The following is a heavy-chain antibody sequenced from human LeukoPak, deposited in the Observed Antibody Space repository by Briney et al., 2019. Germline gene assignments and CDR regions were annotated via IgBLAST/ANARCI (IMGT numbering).Heavy chain of an antibody. CDR2: IYTSGST. J-gene: IGHJ4*02. V-gene: IGHV4-61*02. CDR3: ARDTDGYRFDY. CDR1: GGSISSGSYY. D-gene: IGHD5-24*01. Sequence: SETLSLTCTVSGGSISSGSYYWSWIRQPAGKGLEWIGRIYTSGSTNYNPSLKSRVTISVDTSKNQFSLKLSSVTAADTAVYYCARDTDGYRFDYWGQGTLVTVSS.